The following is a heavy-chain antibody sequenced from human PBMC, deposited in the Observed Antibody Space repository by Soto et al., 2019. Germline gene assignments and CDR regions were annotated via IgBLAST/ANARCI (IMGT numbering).Heavy chain of an antibody. V-gene: IGHV3-13*01. CDR1: GFTFSSYD. CDR3: ARSHYLRFLAWLYSNGEAGGGYYMDV. J-gene: IGHJ6*03. CDR2: IGTAGDT. Sequence: LRLSCAASGFTFSSYDMHWVRQATGKGLEWVSAIGTAGDTYYPGSVKGRFTISRENAKNSLYLQMNSLRAGDTAVYYCARSHYLRFLAWLYSNGEAGGGYYMDVWGKGTTVTVSS. D-gene: IGHD3-3*01.